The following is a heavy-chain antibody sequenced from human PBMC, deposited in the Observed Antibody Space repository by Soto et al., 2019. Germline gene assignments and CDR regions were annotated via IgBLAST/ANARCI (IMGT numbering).Heavy chain of an antibody. J-gene: IGHJ5*02. Sequence: ASVKVSCKASGYTFTSYGISWVRQAPGQGLEWMGWVNAYNGNTNYAQKFQGRVTMTTDTSTSTAYMELRSLRSDDTAVYYCARVPSLPLEMASNRGWFHPWGQGTLVTVSS. CDR3: ARVPSLPLEMASNRGWFHP. D-gene: IGHD3-10*01. CDR2: VNAYNGNT. CDR1: GYTFTSYG. V-gene: IGHV1-18*01.